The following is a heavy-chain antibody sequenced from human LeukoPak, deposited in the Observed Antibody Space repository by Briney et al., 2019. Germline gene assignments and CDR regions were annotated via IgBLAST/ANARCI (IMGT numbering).Heavy chain of an antibody. CDR3: ASTDTSQTYSSSSFGY. CDR2: IYTSGST. Sequence: SETLSLTCTVSGVSLSSHYWSWIRQPAGKGLEWIGRIYTSGSTNYNPSLKSRVTMSVDTSKKQFSLKLSSVTAADTAVYYCASTDTSQTYSSSSFGYWVQGTLVTVSS. J-gene: IGHJ4*02. D-gene: IGHD6-13*01. V-gene: IGHV4-4*07. CDR1: GVSLSSHY.